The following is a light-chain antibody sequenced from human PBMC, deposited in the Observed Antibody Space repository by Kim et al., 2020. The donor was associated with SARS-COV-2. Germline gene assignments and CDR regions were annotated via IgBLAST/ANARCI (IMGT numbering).Light chain of an antibody. V-gene: IGLV2-14*03. J-gene: IGLJ1*01. CDR2: EVV. CDR1: SSDVGDYDY. Sequence: GQSITISCTGTSSDVGDYDYVSWYRQYPGKAPTLIIYEVVNRPSGVSARLSGSKSGNTASLTISGLRAEDEADYYCISYVSRNNRVFGTGTKVTVL. CDR3: ISYVSRNNRV.